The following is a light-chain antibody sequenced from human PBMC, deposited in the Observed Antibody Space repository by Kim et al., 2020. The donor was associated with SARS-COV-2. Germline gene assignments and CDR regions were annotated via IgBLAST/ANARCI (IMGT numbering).Light chain of an antibody. CDR3: QVWDSRSDLGV. CDR2: YDT. CDR1: NIGRKI. Sequence: SYELTQPPSVSVAPGQTARITCDPNNIGRKIVHWYQQKPGQAPVLVIYYDTDRPSGIPERFSGSNSGTTATLAISRVEAGDEADFYCQVWDSRSDLGVFGGGTQLTVL. V-gene: IGLV3-21*04. J-gene: IGLJ3*02.